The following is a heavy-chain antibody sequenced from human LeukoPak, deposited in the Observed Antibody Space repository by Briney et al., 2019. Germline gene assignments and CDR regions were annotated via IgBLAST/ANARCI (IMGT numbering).Heavy chain of an antibody. Sequence: ASVKVSCKASGGTFSSYAISWVRQAPGQGLEWMGWISPYNGNTNYAQKLQGRVTMTRDTSTSTAYMELRSLRSDDTAVYYCATYSAAGRTYYFDYWGQGALVTVSP. CDR2: ISPYNGNT. J-gene: IGHJ4*02. CDR3: ATYSAAGRTYYFDY. CDR1: GGTFSSYA. V-gene: IGHV1-18*01. D-gene: IGHD6-13*01.